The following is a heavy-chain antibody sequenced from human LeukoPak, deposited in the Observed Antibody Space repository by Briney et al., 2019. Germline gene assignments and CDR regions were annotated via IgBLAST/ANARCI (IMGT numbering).Heavy chain of an antibody. CDR3: ARNSGSYSFDY. CDR1: GVSISSSSW. Sequence: SETLSLTCAVSGVSISSSSWWSWVRQPPGKGLEWIGEIYHSGSTNYNPSLKSRVTISVDKSKNQFSLKLSSVTAADTAVYYCARNSGSYSFDYWGQGTLVTVSS. D-gene: IGHD1-26*01. V-gene: IGHV4-4*02. CDR2: IYHSGST. J-gene: IGHJ4*02.